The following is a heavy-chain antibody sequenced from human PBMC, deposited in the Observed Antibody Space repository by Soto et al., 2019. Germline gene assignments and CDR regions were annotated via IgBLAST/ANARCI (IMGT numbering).Heavy chain of an antibody. Sequence: QVQLVQSGAEVKKPGASVKVSCKASGYTFTSYGISWVRQAPGQGLEWMGWISAYNGNTNYAQKLQGRVTTTTDTSTSTAYMELSSLRSDDTAVYYCASGGTYYDILTGYWGFDYWGQGTLVTVSS. CDR3: ASGGTYYDILTGYWGFDY. CDR1: GYTFTSYG. D-gene: IGHD3-9*01. CDR2: ISAYNGNT. V-gene: IGHV1-18*01. J-gene: IGHJ4*02.